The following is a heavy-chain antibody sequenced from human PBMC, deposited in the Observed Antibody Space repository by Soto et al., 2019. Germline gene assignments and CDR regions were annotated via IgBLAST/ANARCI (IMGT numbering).Heavy chain of an antibody. D-gene: IGHD2-21*02. CDR1: GFTFSSYA. CDR3: ARGGVVVTADAEYFQH. V-gene: IGHV3-30-3*01. J-gene: IGHJ1*01. CDR2: ISYDGSNK. Sequence: QVQLVESGGGVVQPGRSLRLSCVASGFTFSSYAMHWVRQAPGKGLEWVAVISYDGSNKYYADSVKGRFTISRDNSKNTLYLQMNSLRAEDTAVYYCARGGVVVTADAEYFQHWGQGTLVTVSS.